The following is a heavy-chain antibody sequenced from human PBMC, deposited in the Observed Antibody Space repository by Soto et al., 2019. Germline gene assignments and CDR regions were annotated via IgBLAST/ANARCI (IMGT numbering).Heavy chain of an antibody. Sequence: SETLSLTCAVSGGSISSGGYSWSWIRQPPGKGLEWIGYIYHSGSTYYNPSLKSRVTISVDRSKNQFSLKLSSVTAADTAVYYCVRTRGENYDILTGYYTGYYGMDVWGQGTTVT. D-gene: IGHD3-9*01. CDR1: GGSISSGGYS. CDR2: IYHSGST. V-gene: IGHV4-30-2*01. CDR3: VRTRGENYDILTGYYTGYYGMDV. J-gene: IGHJ6*02.